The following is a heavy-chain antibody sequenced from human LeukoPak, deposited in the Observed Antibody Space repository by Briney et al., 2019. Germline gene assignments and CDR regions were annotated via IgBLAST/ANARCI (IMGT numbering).Heavy chain of an antibody. J-gene: IGHJ5*02. CDR3: ASSGYYDSSGHNWFDP. Sequence: PSETLSLTCTVSGGSISSSSYYWGWIRQPPGKGLEWIGSIYYSGSTYYNPSLKSRVTISVDTSKNQFSLKLSSVTAADTAVYYCASSGYYDSSGHNWFDPWGQGTLVTVSS. CDR1: GGSISSSSYY. D-gene: IGHD3-22*01. V-gene: IGHV4-39*01. CDR2: IYYSGST.